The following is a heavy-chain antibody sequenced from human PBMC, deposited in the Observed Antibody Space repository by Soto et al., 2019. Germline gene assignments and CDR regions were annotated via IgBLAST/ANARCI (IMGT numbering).Heavy chain of an antibody. Sequence: SETLSLTCSVSGGSVSAGSYYWSWIRQPPGKGLEWIGYINYTGTTSYNPSLQSRVIMSVDTSKNQVSLNLSSVTAADAAVYYCVRGVYGTILGVVSLDSWGQGTLVTVSS. CDR1: GGSVSAGSYY. CDR2: INYTGTT. D-gene: IGHD3-3*01. V-gene: IGHV4-61*01. CDR3: VRGVYGTILGVVSLDS. J-gene: IGHJ4*02.